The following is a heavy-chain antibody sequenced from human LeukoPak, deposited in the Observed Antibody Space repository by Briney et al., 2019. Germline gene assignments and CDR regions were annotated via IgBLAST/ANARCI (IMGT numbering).Heavy chain of an antibody. CDR2: ISSRGDSI. V-gene: IGHV3-11*04. Sequence: GGSLRLSCAASGFTVSSNYMSWLRQAPGKGLEWLSYISSRGDSIYYADSVKGRFTISRDNSKNTLYLQMNSLRAEDTAVYYCARAHQVYDSSVPLGYWGQGTLVTVSS. J-gene: IGHJ4*02. CDR1: GFTVSSNY. D-gene: IGHD3-22*01. CDR3: ARAHQVYDSSVPLGY.